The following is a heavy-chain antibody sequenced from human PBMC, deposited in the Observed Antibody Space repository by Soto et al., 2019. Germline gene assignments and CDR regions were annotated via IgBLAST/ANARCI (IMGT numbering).Heavy chain of an antibody. Sequence: EQLLESGGGLVQPGGSLRLSCVASGFTFSSYAMSWVRQAPGKGLEWVSTISGRGDSTYYADSVKGRFTISRDNSKNTLYLVMNSLRAEDTAVYYCAEIIASGWYIDDYYGMDVWGQGTTVTISS. CDR1: GFTFSSYA. J-gene: IGHJ6*01. CDR3: AEIIASGWYIDDYYGMDV. CDR2: ISGRGDST. V-gene: IGHV3-23*01. D-gene: IGHD6-19*01.